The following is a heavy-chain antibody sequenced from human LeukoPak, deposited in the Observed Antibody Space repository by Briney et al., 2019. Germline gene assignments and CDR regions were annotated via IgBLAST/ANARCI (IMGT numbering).Heavy chain of an antibody. D-gene: IGHD6-13*01. CDR3: AKGGYSSSWYAFHY. Sequence: GGSVRLSCAASGFTFSCCAMMWLGQAPGKGLEWVSALSGDGGSTNYADSVQGRFTISRDNSKNTLFLQMNSLRAEDTAVYYCAKGGYSSSWYAFHYWGQGTLVTVSS. CDR2: LSGDGGST. J-gene: IGHJ4*02. V-gene: IGHV3-23*01. CDR1: GFTFSCCA.